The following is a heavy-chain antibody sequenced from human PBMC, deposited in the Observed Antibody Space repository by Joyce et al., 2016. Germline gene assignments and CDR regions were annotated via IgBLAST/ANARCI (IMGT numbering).Heavy chain of an antibody. V-gene: IGHV3-30*18. J-gene: IGHJ4*02. Sequence: QVQLVESGGGVVQPGRSLRLSCAACGLILSNYGVHWVRQAPGKGLEWVAVISYDGIYKYYADSVKGRFTISRDNSKNTVFLEMNSLRTEDTAVYYCAKILTATYSSGWFLDYWGQGTLVTVSS. CDR2: ISYDGIYK. CDR1: GLILSNYG. D-gene: IGHD6-25*01. CDR3: AKILTATYSSGWFLDY.